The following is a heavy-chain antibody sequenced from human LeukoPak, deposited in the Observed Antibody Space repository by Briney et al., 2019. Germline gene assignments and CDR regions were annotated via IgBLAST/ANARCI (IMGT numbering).Heavy chain of an antibody. CDR2: IIPILGIA. D-gene: IGHD2-2*01. Sequence: ASVKVSCKASGGTFSSYAISWVRQAPGQGLEWMGRIIPILGIANYAQKFQGRVTITADKSTSTAYMELSSLRSEDTAVYYCARAASRDIVVVPAAIDQQSSPFDYWGQGTLVTVSS. J-gene: IGHJ4*02. V-gene: IGHV1-69*04. CDR3: ARAASRDIVVVPAAIDQQSSPFDY. CDR1: GGTFSSYA.